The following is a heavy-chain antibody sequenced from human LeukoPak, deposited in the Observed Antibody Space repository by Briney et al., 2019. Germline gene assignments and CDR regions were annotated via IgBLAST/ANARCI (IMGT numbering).Heavy chain of an antibody. V-gene: IGHV1-24*01. CDR2: FDPGDGET. Sequence: ASVKVSCKVSGYTLTELSMHWVRQAPGKGLEWMGGFDPGDGETIYAQNFQGRVTMTEDTSTDTAYMELSSLRSEDTAVYYCATDRGSGSYLSFDYWGQGTLVTVSS. D-gene: IGHD1-26*01. J-gene: IGHJ4*02. CDR1: GYTLTELS. CDR3: ATDRGSGSYLSFDY.